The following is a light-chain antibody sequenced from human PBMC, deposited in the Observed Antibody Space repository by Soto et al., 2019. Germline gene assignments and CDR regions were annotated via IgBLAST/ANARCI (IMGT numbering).Light chain of an antibody. Sequence: QSALTQPPSASGSPGQSVAISCTGISSDVGGYSYVSWYQQHPGKAPKLMIYEVSKRPSGVPDRFSGSKSGNTASLTVSGLQAEVEADYYCSSYARNRDVLFGGGTKLTVL. J-gene: IGLJ2*01. CDR2: EVS. V-gene: IGLV2-8*01. CDR3: SSYARNRDVL. CDR1: SSDVGGYSY.